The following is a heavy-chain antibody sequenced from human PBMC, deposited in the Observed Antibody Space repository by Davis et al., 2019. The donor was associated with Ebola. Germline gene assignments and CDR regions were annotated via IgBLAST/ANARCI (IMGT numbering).Heavy chain of an antibody. CDR2: ISGSGGST. Sequence: GESLKISCAASGFTFSSYSMNWVRQAPGKGLEWVSVISGSGGSTYYADSVKGRFTISRDNSKNTLYLQMSSLRIEDTAVYYCASIRRPYYYGMDVWGQGTTVTVSS. CDR3: ASIRRPYYYGMDV. J-gene: IGHJ6*02. V-gene: IGHV3-23*01. D-gene: IGHD2-21*01. CDR1: GFTFSSYS.